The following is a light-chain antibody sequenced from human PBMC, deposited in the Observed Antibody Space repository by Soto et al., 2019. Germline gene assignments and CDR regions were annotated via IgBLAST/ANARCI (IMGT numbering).Light chain of an antibody. Sequence: QSALTQPASVSGSPGQSITISCTETSSDVGGYNYVSWYQQHPGKAPKLMIYDVSNRPSGVSNRFSGSKSGNTASLTISGLQPEDEADYYCSSYTSSSIVVFGGGTKLTVL. CDR1: SSDVGGYNY. J-gene: IGLJ2*01. V-gene: IGLV2-14*01. CDR2: DVS. CDR3: SSYTSSSIVV.